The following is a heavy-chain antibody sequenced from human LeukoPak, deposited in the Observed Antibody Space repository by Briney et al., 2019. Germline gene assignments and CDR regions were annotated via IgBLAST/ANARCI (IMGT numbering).Heavy chain of an antibody. V-gene: IGHV3-23*01. D-gene: IGHD2-2*02. J-gene: IGHJ4*02. CDR3: AKGGSASCYTRFDY. CDR1: GFTFSSYA. Sequence: HPGGSLRLSCAASGFTFSSYAMNWVRQAPGKGLEWVSAICGSGGSTYYADSVKGRFTISRDNSKNTLYLQMNSLRAEDTAVYYCAKGGSASCYTRFDYWGQGTLVTVSS. CDR2: ICGSGGST.